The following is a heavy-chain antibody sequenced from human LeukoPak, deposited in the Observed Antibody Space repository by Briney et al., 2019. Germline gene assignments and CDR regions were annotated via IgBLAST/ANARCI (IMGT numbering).Heavy chain of an antibody. J-gene: IGHJ4*02. Sequence: ASVKVSCKASGYTFTSYGISWVRQAPGQGLEWMGWISAYNGNTNYAQKFQGRVTMTRDTSISTAYMELIRLTSDDTAVYYCAWTMVRGVGFFDYWGQGTLVTVSS. CDR1: GYTFTSYG. D-gene: IGHD3-10*01. CDR3: AWTMVRGVGFFDY. V-gene: IGHV1-18*01. CDR2: ISAYNGNT.